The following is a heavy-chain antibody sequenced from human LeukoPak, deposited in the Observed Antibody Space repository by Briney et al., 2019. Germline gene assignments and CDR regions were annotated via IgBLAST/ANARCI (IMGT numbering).Heavy chain of an antibody. V-gene: IGHV1-46*01. CDR3: ARDPYCSSSNCSPVDY. CDR2: INPNGGGT. CDR1: GYTFTSYF. D-gene: IGHD2-2*01. Sequence: ASVKVSCKASGYTFTSYFMHWVRQAPGQGLEWMGIINPNGGGTSYAQKFQGRVTMTRDTSTSTVYMELNSLRSDDAAVYYCARDPYCSSSNCSPVDYWGQGTLVTVSS. J-gene: IGHJ4*02.